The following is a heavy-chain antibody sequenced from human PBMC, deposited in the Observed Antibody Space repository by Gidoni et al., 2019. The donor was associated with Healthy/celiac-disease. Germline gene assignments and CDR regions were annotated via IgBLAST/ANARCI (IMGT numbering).Heavy chain of an antibody. Sequence: QGQLVESGGGVVQPGRSLSLSCAAAGFTFSSYGMHWVRQAPGKGLEWVAVIWYDGSNKYYADSVKGRFTISRDNSKNTLYLQMNSLRAEDTAVYYCARDPYYYGMDVWGQGTTVTVSS. V-gene: IGHV3-33*01. CDR1: GFTFSSYG. CDR3: ARDPYYYGMDV. J-gene: IGHJ6*02. CDR2: IWYDGSNK.